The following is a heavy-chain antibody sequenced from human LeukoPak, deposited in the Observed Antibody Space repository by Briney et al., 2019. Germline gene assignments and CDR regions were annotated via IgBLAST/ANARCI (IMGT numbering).Heavy chain of an antibody. D-gene: IGHD5-24*01. CDR3: ARVADVEMATMYYFDY. CDR2: IDHSGST. J-gene: IGHJ4*02. CDR1: GGSFSGYY. V-gene: IGHV4-34*01. Sequence: PSETLSLTCAVYGGSFSGYYWSWIRQPPGKGLEWIGEIDHSGSTNYNPSLKSRVTMSVDTSKNQFSLKLSSVTAADTAVYYCARVADVEMATMYYFDYWGQGTLVTVSS.